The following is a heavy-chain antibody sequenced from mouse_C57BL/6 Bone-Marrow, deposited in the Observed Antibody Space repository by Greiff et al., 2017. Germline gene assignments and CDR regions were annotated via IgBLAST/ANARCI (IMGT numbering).Heavy chain of an antibody. Sequence: EVQLVEPGGGLVKPGASLKLSCAASGFTFTDYYMDWVRQTPEQRLEWVAYISNAGGSTNYPHTVKGRYTFSGDKAQNTLYLQMSSLKSEDTAVYYCASNRGMGFDYWGQGTTLTVSS. D-gene: IGHD2-10*02. CDR1: GFTFTDYY. CDR2: ISNAGGST. CDR3: ASNRGMGFDY. V-gene: IGHV5-12*01. J-gene: IGHJ2*01.